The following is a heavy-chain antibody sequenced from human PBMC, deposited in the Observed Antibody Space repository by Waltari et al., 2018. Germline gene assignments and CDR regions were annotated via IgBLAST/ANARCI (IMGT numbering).Heavy chain of an antibody. J-gene: IGHJ4*02. CDR3: ARVPSDYDRYYFDY. CDR2: INRDGSNT. CDR1: GFTFNSYW. Sequence: EVQLVESGGGLVQPGGSLRLSCAASGFTFNSYWMHWVRQAPGKGLVGVSRINRDGSNTDYADSVKGRFTISRDNAKNTLYLQMNSLRAEDTAVYFCARVPSDYDRYYFDYWGQGTLVTVSS. V-gene: IGHV3-74*01. D-gene: IGHD5-12*01.